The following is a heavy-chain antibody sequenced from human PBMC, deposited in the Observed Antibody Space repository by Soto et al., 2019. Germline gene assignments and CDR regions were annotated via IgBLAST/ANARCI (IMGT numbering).Heavy chain of an antibody. J-gene: IGHJ6*02. CDR3: ARSTSSTLNYYYGMDV. V-gene: IGHV3-30*03. D-gene: IGHD6-6*01. CDR2: ISYDGSNE. CDR1: GFTFSSYG. Sequence: LRLSCAASGFTFSSYGMHWVRQAPVKGLEWVAIISYDGSNEFYTDSVKGRFTIARDNSKNTLYLQMNSLRIEDTAVFYCARSTSSTLNYYYGMDVWGQGTTVTVSS.